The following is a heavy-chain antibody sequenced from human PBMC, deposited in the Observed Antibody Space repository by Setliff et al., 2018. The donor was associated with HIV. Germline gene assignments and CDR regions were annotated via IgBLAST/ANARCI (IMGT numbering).Heavy chain of an antibody. V-gene: IGHV1-69*13. Sequence: SVKVSCKASGGTFSNYGFAWVRQAPGQGLEWMGGIIPIFGSADYAQKFQGRVTISADESTSTVYLELSSLTSDDTAMYYCASKGDYYTSKTLDSWGQG. CDR1: GGTFSNYG. CDR3: ASKGDYYTSKTLDS. D-gene: IGHD3-10*01. J-gene: IGHJ4*02. CDR2: IIPIFGSA.